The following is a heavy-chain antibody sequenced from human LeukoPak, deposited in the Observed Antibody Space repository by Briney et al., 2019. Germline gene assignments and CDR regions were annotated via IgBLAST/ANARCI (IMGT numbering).Heavy chain of an antibody. V-gene: IGHV1-46*01. CDR2: LNPSGGST. D-gene: IGHD1-26*01. CDR1: GYTFTSYY. Sequence: GAAVKVSCKASGYTFTSYYMHWVRQAPGQGLEWMGLLNPSGGSTSYAQKFQGRVTMTRDTSTSTVYMELSSLRSEDTAVYYCAASGGWELLTNVSRAEYFQHWGQGTLVTVSS. J-gene: IGHJ1*01. CDR3: AASGGWELLTNVSRAEYFQH.